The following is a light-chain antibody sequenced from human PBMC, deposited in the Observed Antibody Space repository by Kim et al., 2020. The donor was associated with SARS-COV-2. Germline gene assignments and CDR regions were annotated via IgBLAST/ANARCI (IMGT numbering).Light chain of an antibody. CDR2: EDN. CDR3: QSYDSSNLV. J-gene: IGLJ3*02. Sequence: GKTVTISCTRSSGSIASNYVQWYQQRPGSAPTTVIYEDNQRPSGVPDRFSGSIDSSSNSASLTISGLKTEDEADYYCQSYDSSNLVFGGGTKVTVL. CDR1: SGSIASNY. V-gene: IGLV6-57*03.